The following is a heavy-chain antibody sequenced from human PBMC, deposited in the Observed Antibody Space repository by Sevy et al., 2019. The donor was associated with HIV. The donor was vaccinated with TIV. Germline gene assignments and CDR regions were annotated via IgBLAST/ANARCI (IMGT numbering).Heavy chain of an antibody. Sequence: SETLSLTCTVAGASISNSNYYWGWIRQPPGKGLEGIAKVYYSGSTYYNPSLESRVTISVDTSKNQISLKLRSVTASDTAVYYCARHTFGWYYFDSWGQGTLVTVS. CDR2: VYYSGST. J-gene: IGHJ4*02. D-gene: IGHD3-16*01. CDR3: ARHTFGWYYFDS. V-gene: IGHV4-39*01. CDR1: GASISNSNYY.